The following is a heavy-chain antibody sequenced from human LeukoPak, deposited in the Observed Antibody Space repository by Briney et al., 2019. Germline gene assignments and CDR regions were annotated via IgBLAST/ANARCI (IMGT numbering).Heavy chain of an antibody. Sequence: SETLSLTCTVSGGSISSYYWSWIRQPPGTGLEWIGYIYYSGSTNYNPSLKSRVTISVDTSKNQFSLKLSSVTAADTAVYYCAALRPAGEMDVWGKGTTVTVSS. CDR1: GGSISSYY. V-gene: IGHV4-59*01. CDR3: AALRPAGEMDV. J-gene: IGHJ6*04. D-gene: IGHD2-2*01. CDR2: IYYSGST.